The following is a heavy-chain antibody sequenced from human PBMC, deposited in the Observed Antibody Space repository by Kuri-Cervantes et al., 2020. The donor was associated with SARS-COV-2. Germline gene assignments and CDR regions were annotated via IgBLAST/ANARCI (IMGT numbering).Heavy chain of an antibody. D-gene: IGHD1-26*01. CDR3: ARGEWDVVLD. Sequence: LRLSCGVSGASFGNYHWSCVRQPPGKGLEWIGDIIYSGSTNYNPPLKSRVTISLETSKNQFSLNLSPVTAADTAVYYCARGEWDVVLDWGQGTLVTVSS. CDR2: IIYSGST. CDR1: GASFGNYH. J-gene: IGHJ4*02. V-gene: IGHV4-34*01.